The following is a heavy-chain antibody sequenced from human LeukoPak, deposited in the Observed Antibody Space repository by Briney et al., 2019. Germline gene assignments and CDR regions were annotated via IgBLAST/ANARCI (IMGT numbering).Heavy chain of an antibody. CDR1: GGSFSGYY. Sequence: PSETLSLTCAVYGGSFSGYYWTWIRQPPGKGLEWIGEINHSGSTNYNPSLKSRVTISVDTSKNQFSLKLSSVTAADTAVYYCARGTVHSSMDVWGKGTTVTVSS. CDR3: ARGTVHSSMDV. D-gene: IGHD2-15*01. CDR2: INHSGST. J-gene: IGHJ6*04. V-gene: IGHV4-34*01.